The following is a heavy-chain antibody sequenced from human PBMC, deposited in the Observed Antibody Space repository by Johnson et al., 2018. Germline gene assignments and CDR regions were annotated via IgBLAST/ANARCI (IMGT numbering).Heavy chain of an antibody. CDR1: GFSFSSYW. CDR2: IKQDGSEK. Sequence: EVQLVESGGGLVQPGGSLRLSCTASGFSFSSYWMSWVRQTPGKGLEWVANIKQDGSEKYYVDSVKGRFTISRDNAKNSLYLQMNTLRAEDTAWYYCARDQHSPIRMIVVSAFDVWGQGTMVTVSS. CDR3: ARDQHSPIRMIVVSAFDV. D-gene: IGHD3-22*01. J-gene: IGHJ3*01. V-gene: IGHV3-7*01.